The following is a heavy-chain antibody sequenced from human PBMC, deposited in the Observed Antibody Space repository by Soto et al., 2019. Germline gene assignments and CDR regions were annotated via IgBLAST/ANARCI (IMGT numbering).Heavy chain of an antibody. CDR2: INAGNGNT. CDR3: FVRGTRGMDV. Sequence: GASVKVSCKASGYTSTSYAMHWVRQAPGQRLEWMGWINAGNGNTKYSQNFQGRVTITRDTSISTAYMELSSLRSEDTAVYYCFVRGTRGMDVWGQGTTVTVSS. V-gene: IGHV1-3*01. D-gene: IGHD2-8*01. J-gene: IGHJ6*02. CDR1: GYTSTSYA.